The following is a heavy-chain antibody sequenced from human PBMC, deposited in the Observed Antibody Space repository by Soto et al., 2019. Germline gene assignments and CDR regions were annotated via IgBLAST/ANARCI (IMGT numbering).Heavy chain of an antibody. J-gene: IGHJ4*02. V-gene: IGHV3-64D*08. CDR3: VKSGGGSSLWDKFYFDY. Sequence: GGSLRLSCSASGFSFRSFAMYWVRQAPGKGLEYVSAINTNGGDTDFADSVKGRFTISRDNSKNTLYLQMSSLRAEDTAVYYCVKSGGGSSLWDKFYFDYWGQGTLVTVSS. CDR1: GFSFRSFA. D-gene: IGHD1-26*01. CDR2: INTNGGDT.